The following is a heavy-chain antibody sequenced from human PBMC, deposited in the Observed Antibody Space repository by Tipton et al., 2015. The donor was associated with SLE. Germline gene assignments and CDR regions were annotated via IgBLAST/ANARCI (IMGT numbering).Heavy chain of an antibody. CDR1: GNTFTAYY. CDR3: ATPCSGDCYSDVFDV. CDR2: INPITGGT. Sequence: QSGPEVKKPGASLKVSCKASGNTFTAYYIHWMRQAPGQGPEWMGRINPITGGTNSAQRFQGRVTLTRDTSVNTVYLEVNRLTSDDTAIYYCATPCSGDCYSDVFDVWGQGAMVTVSS. D-gene: IGHD2-21*02. V-gene: IGHV1-2*06. J-gene: IGHJ3*01.